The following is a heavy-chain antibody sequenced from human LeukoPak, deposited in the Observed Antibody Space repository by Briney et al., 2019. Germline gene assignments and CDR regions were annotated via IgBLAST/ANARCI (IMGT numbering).Heavy chain of an antibody. D-gene: IGHD3-10*01. V-gene: IGHV4-39*01. CDR1: GGSISSSSNY. CDR2: IYYSGST. CDR3: ARLNYYDSGSYYFDF. Sequence: SETLSLTCTVSGGSISSSSNYWGWISQPPGKGLEWIGSIYYSGSTHHNPSLKSRVTILVDTSKNQFSLKLSSVTAADTAVYYCARLNYYDSGSYYFDFWGQGTLVTVSS. J-gene: IGHJ4*02.